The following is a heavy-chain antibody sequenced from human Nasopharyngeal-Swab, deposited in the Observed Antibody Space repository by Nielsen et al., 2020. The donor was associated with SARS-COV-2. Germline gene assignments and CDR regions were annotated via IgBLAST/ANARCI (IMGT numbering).Heavy chain of an antibody. V-gene: IGHV3-11*01. D-gene: IGHD1-26*01. Sequence: GGSLRLSCAASGFTFSDYYMNWIRQAPGKGLEWISYISSSGSTIFYADSVKGRFTISRDNAKNSLYLQMNSLRAEDTAVYYCARVDGYSGTYSYYFDYWGQGTLVTVSS. J-gene: IGHJ4*02. CDR2: ISSSGSTI. CDR3: ARVDGYSGTYSYYFDY. CDR1: GFTFSDYY.